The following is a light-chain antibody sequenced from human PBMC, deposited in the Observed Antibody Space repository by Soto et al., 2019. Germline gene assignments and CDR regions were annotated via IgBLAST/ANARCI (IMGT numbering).Light chain of an antibody. Sequence: DIVMTQSPDSLAVSLGERATINCKSSQSVLYSSNNNNYLAWYQQKLGQPPKLLIYRASTRESGVPDRFSGSGSGTDFTLTISSLQAEDVAVYYCHLYYTNPLTFGQGTKVEIK. CDR1: QSVLYSSNNNNY. CDR2: RAS. V-gene: IGKV4-1*01. J-gene: IGKJ1*01. CDR3: HLYYTNPLT.